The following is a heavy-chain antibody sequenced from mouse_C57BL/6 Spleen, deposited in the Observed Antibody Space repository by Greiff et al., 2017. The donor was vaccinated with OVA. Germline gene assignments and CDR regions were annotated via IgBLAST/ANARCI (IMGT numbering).Heavy chain of an antibody. CDR2: IYWDDDK. J-gene: IGHJ4*01. D-gene: IGHD2-4*01. V-gene: IGHV8-12*01. CDR1: GFSLRTSGMG. Sequence: QVTLKESGPGILQSSQTLSLTCSFSGFSLRTSGMGVSWIRQPSGKGLEWLAHIYWDDDKRYNPSLKSRLTISKDTSRNQVFLKITSVDTADTATYYCARRKGLRRGELGYAMDYWGQGTSVTVSS. CDR3: ARRKGLRRGELGYAMDY.